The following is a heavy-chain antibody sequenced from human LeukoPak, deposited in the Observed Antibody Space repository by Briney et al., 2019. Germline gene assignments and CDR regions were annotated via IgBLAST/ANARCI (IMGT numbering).Heavy chain of an antibody. Sequence: ASVKVSCKASGYTFTSYYMHWVRQAPGQGLEWMGIINPSGGSTSYAQKFQGRVTMTRDTSTSTVYMELSSLRSEDTAEYYCVAKPLDFDIWGQGTMVTVSS. CDR3: VAKPLDFDI. CDR1: GYTFTSYY. J-gene: IGHJ3*02. V-gene: IGHV1-46*01. CDR2: INPSGGST.